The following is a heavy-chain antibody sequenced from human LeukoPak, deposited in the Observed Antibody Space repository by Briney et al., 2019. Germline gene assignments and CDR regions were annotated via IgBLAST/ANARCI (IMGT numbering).Heavy chain of an antibody. D-gene: IGHD4-17*01. CDR3: ARSKAGLRIDY. J-gene: IGHJ4*02. CDR1: GGSFSSYY. Sequence: SETLSLTCAVYGGSFSSYYWSWIRQPPGKGLEWIGYIFYSGSTNSNPSLKRRVTISVDASKNQFSLKLSSVTAADTAVYYCARSKAGLRIDYWGQGTLVTVSS. CDR2: IFYSGST. V-gene: IGHV4-59*01.